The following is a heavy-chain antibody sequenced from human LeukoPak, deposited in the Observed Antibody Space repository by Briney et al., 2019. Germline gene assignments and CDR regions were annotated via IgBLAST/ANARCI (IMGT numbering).Heavy chain of an antibody. CDR2: IYYSGDT. CDR3: ARRTYDYDIGYYYGRGWFYP. V-gene: IGHV4-59*08. D-gene: IGHD3-22*01. Sequence: SETLSLTCIVSGGSITSDYWTWIRQTPGKGLEWIGHIYYSGDTNYNPSLSSRATISVDTSKNQVSLTLTSVTAADTAVYYCARRTYDYDIGYYYGRGWFYPWGQGTLVTVSS. CDR1: GGSITSDY. J-gene: IGHJ5*02.